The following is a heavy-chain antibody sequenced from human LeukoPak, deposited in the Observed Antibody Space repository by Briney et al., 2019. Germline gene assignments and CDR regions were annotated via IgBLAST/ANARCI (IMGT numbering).Heavy chain of an antibody. J-gene: IGHJ4*02. CDR1: GFTFSDYW. D-gene: IGHD1-26*01. V-gene: IGHV3-74*01. CDR3: AKDVGKWESLHFFDY. Sequence: GSLRLSCAASGFTFSDYWMHWVRQAPGKGLVWVSRINPDGSFTNHADSVKGRFTISRDNAENTLYLQMNSLRAEDTAVYYCAKDVGKWESLHFFDYWGQGTLVTVSS. CDR2: INPDGSFT.